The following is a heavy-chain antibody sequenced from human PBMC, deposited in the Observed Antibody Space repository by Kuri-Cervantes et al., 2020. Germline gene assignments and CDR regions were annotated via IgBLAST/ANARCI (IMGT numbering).Heavy chain of an antibody. D-gene: IGHD3-10*01. CDR1: GFTFSNAW. V-gene: IGHV3-64*02. J-gene: IGHJ4*02. Sequence: ETLSLTCAASGFTFSNAWMSWVRQAPGKGLEYVSAISSNGGSTYYADSVKGRFTISRDNSKNTLYLQMGSLRAEDMAVYYCARDTRWFGELLFVYWGQGTLVTVSS. CDR2: ISSNGGST. CDR3: ARDTRWFGELLFVY.